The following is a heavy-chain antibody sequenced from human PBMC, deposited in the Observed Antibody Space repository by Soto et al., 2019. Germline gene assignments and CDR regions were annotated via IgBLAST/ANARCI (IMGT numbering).Heavy chain of an antibody. CDR3: ARVGGEINWFDP. J-gene: IGHJ5*02. D-gene: IGHD3-16*01. CDR1: GGSFSGYY. V-gene: IGHV4-34*01. Sequence: SETLSLTCAVYGGSFSGYYWSWIRQPPGKGLEWIGEINHSGSTNYNPSLKSRVTISVDTSKNQFSLKLSSVTAADTAVYYCARVGGEINWFDPWGQGTTVTVSS. CDR2: INHSGST.